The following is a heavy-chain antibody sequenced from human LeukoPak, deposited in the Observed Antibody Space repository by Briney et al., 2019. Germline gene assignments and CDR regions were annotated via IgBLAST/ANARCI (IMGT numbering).Heavy chain of an antibody. V-gene: IGHV5-51*01. CDR2: IYPGDSDT. CDR1: GYSFTSYW. J-gene: IGHJ5*02. CDR3: ARSLPTHYDFWSGYYSIELAGWFDP. D-gene: IGHD3-3*01. Sequence: GESLKISCKGSGYSFTSYWIGWVRQMPGKGLEWMGIIYPGDSDTRYSPSFQGQVTISADKSISTAYLQWSSLKASDTAMYYCARSLPTHYDFWSGYYSIELAGWFDPWGQGTLVTVSS.